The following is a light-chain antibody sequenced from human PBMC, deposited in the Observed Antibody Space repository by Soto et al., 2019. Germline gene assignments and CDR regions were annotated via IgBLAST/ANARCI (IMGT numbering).Light chain of an antibody. CDR1: QSINSW. Sequence: DIQMTQSPSTLSASLGDRVTITCWASQSINSWLAWYQQQQGKAPKLLIYKAASCESGGPSRFSGSGSGTEFTLTISSVPPDDFATYYCHQYSTYSRTFGQGTKVEIK. V-gene: IGKV1-5*03. J-gene: IGKJ1*01. CDR2: KAA. CDR3: HQYSTYSRT.